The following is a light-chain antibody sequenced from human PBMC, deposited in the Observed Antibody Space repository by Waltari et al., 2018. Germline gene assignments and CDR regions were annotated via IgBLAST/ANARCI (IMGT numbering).Light chain of an antibody. CDR3: SAYISRSISYVI. V-gene: IGLV2-14*03. CDR2: YVT. Sequence: QPALTQPASMSGSPGQSVTISCPGTSSYISDYNFVSCYQQHPGKGPKLIIYYVTNRASGVSNRFAGSKSGNRASLTISGLQAEDEADYYCSAYISRSISYVIFGGGTKLTVL. J-gene: IGLJ2*01. CDR1: SSYISDYNF.